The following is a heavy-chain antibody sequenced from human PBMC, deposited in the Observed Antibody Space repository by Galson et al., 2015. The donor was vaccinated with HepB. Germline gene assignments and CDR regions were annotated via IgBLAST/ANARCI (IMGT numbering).Heavy chain of an antibody. CDR1: GFRLTDHA. Sequence: SLRLSCAASGFRLTDHAMNWVRRAPGKGLEWAAYISSDSRTIHYADSVKGRFTISRDNAKNSVYLQMTNLRGEDTAVYYCVRDRGSGFGGNDVPSFDYWGRGSLVTVS. V-gene: IGHV3-48*01. D-gene: IGHD5-12*01. CDR2: ISSDSRTI. CDR3: VRDRGSGFGGNDVPSFDY. J-gene: IGHJ4*02.